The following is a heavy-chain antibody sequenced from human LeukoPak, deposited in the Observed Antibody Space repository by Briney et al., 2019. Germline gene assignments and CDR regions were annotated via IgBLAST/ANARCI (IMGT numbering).Heavy chain of an antibody. V-gene: IGHV3-33*01. Sequence: GGSLRLSCAASGFTFSNHGMHWVRQAPGKGPEWVALIWYDGSNKYYGESVKGRFTISRDNSKNTVYLQINSLRAEDTAVYYCARGGLFAYYFDYWGQGTLVTVSS. J-gene: IGHJ4*02. CDR1: GFTFSNHG. CDR2: IWYDGSNK. D-gene: IGHD3-10*02. CDR3: ARGGLFAYYFDY.